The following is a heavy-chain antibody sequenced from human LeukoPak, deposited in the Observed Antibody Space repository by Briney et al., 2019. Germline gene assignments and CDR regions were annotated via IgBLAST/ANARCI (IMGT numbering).Heavy chain of an antibody. Sequence: GGSLRLSCAASGFTFSNYAMKWVRQAPGKGLEWVSSISSSSGYIYYADSVKGRFIISRDNAKNSLYLQMNSLRAEDTAVYYCARDELYNGYYSVKYHYNGMDVWGQGTTVTVSS. V-gene: IGHV3-21*01. CDR1: GFTFSNYA. D-gene: IGHD3-3*01. CDR3: ARDELYNGYYSVKYHYNGMDV. J-gene: IGHJ6*02. CDR2: ISSSSGYI.